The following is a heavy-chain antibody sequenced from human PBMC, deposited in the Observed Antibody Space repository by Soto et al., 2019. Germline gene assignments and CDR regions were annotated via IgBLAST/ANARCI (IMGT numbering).Heavy chain of an antibody. D-gene: IGHD3-10*01. CDR2: IIPITDTP. Sequence: QVQLVQSGAEVKKPGSSVKVSCKASGGTFSSHAINWLRQAPGQGLEWMGVIIPITDTPNNAEKFQGRVTITADKATTTVYMELSSLTLEATAMYYCARGNKGPGHYGPGSQGWYGPWGQGTLVTVSS. CDR3: ARGNKGPGHYGPGSQGWYGP. J-gene: IGHJ5*02. V-gene: IGHV1-69*06. CDR1: GGTFSSHA.